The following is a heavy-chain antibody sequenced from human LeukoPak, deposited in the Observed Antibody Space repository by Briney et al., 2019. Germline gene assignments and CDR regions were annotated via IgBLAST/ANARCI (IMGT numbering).Heavy chain of an antibody. J-gene: IGHJ4*02. Sequence: GGSLRLSCAASGFTVSSNYMSWVRQAPGKGLEWVSVIYSGGSTYYADSVKGRFTISRGNSKNTLYLQMNSLRAEDTAVYYCARGAVAVAVPFDYWGQGTLVTVSS. V-gene: IGHV3-53*01. CDR3: ARGAVAVAVPFDY. CDR1: GFTVSSNY. D-gene: IGHD6-19*01. CDR2: IYSGGST.